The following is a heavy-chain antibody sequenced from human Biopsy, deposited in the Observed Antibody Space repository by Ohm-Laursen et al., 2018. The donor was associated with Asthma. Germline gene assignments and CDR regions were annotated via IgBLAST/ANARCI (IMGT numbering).Heavy chain of an antibody. V-gene: IGHV3-30*18. D-gene: IGHD5-12*01. Sequence: ALGLSCAASGFMFRSFGMHWVRQAPGKGLEWVAVISYDGNHKFYEDSVKGRFTISRDNSKNTLYLQMNSLRTEDTAVYYCAKRRGYSGHDNDYWGQGTLVIVSS. CDR1: GFMFRSFG. CDR3: AKRRGYSGHDNDY. J-gene: IGHJ4*02. CDR2: ISYDGNHK.